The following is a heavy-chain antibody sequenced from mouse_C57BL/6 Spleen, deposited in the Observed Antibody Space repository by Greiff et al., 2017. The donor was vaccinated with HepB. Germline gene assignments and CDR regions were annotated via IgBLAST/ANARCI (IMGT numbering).Heavy chain of an antibody. J-gene: IGHJ4*01. D-gene: IGHD2-4*01. CDR2: ISNGGGST. Sequence: EVKLMESGGGLVQPGGSLKLSCAASGFTFSDYYMYWVRQTPEKRLEWVAYISNGGGSTYYPDTVKGRFTISRDNAKNTLYLQMSRLKSEDTAMYYCARQYDYDGYYYAMDYWGQGTSVTVSS. CDR1: GFTFSDYY. V-gene: IGHV5-12*01. CDR3: ARQYDYDGYYYAMDY.